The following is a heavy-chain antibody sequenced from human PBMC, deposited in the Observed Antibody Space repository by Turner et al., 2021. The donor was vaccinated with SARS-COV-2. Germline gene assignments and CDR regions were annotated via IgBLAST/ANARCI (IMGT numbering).Heavy chain of an antibody. CDR1: GTFSSYS. CDR2: IIPILGSA. V-gene: IGHV1-69*08. CDR3: ARSGYCSSSSCYGYYYYMDV. Sequence: GTFSSYSISWVRQAPGQGLEWMGRIIPILGSASYAQKFQGSVTITAETSTSTAYMELSSLRSEDTAVYYCARSGYCSSSSCYGYYYYMDVWGKGTTVTVSS. D-gene: IGHD2-2*01. J-gene: IGHJ6*03.